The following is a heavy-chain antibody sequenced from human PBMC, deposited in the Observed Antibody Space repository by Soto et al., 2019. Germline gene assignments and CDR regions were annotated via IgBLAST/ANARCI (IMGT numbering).Heavy chain of an antibody. D-gene: IGHD3-10*01. Sequence: QVQLVESGGGVVQPGRSLRLSCAASGFTFSSYGMHWVRQAPGKGLEWVAGISYDGSNKYYADSVKGRFTISRDNSKNTLYLQMNSLRAEDTAVYYCAKDGGFDYYGMDVWGQGTTVTVSS. CDR2: ISYDGSNK. CDR1: GFTFSSYG. J-gene: IGHJ6*02. CDR3: AKDGGFDYYGMDV. V-gene: IGHV3-30*18.